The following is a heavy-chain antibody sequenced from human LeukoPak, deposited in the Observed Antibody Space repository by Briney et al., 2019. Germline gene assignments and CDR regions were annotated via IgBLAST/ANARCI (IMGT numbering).Heavy chain of an antibody. Sequence: PGGSLRLSCAASGFTVSSNYMHWVRQAPGKGLEWVAVIWFDGSNQYYVDSVRGRFSISRDNSKNTLYLQMNTLRAEDTGVYYCARDRGSGDSFDLWGQGAMVTVSS. V-gene: IGHV3-33*08. CDR2: IWFDGSNQ. J-gene: IGHJ3*01. CDR3: ARDRGSGDSFDL. CDR1: GFTVSSNY. D-gene: IGHD6-19*01.